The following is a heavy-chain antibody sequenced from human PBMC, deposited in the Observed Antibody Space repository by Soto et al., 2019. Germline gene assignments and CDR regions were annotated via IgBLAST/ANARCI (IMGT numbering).Heavy chain of an antibody. CDR3: ARGPNYYGSGSPPPLYYFDY. J-gene: IGHJ4*02. CDR1: GGSFSGYY. V-gene: IGHV4-34*01. CDR2: INHSGST. Sequence: SETLSLTCAVYGGSFSGYYWSWIRQPPGKGLEWIGEINHSGSTNYNPSLKSRVTISVDTSKNQFSLKLSSVTAADTAVYYCARGPNYYGSGSPPPLYYFDYWGQGTLVTVSS. D-gene: IGHD3-10*01.